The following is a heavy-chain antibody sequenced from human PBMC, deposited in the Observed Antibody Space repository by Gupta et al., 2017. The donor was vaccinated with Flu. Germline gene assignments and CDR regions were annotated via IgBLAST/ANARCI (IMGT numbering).Heavy chain of an antibody. V-gene: IGHV3-9*01. CDR3: CKRKGRRETYYGAFDI. Sequence: EVQLVESGGDLVQPGGSLRLSCAASGFIFDDYAIHWVRQATGKGLEWVPSISLNSGIIVYGGSCRGRFTVSRDNAKNSLYLQMNRLGAEETALYYCCKRKGRRETYYGAFDIWGQGTMVTVSS. J-gene: IGHJ3*02. D-gene: IGHD1-26*01. CDR2: ISLNSGII. CDR1: GFIFDDYA.